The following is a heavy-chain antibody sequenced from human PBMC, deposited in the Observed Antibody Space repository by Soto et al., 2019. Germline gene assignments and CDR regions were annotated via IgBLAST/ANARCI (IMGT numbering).Heavy chain of an antibody. CDR2: IYHSGST. CDR3: ARSIVVVPAAFDY. V-gene: IGHV4-30-2*01. Sequence: PSETLSLTCAVSGDSISSGGYSWRWIRQPPGKGLEWIGYIYHSGSTYYNPSLKSRVTISVDRSKNQFSLKLSSVTAADTAVYYCARSIVVVPAAFDYWGQGTLVTVSS. J-gene: IGHJ4*02. CDR1: GDSISSGGYS. D-gene: IGHD2-2*01.